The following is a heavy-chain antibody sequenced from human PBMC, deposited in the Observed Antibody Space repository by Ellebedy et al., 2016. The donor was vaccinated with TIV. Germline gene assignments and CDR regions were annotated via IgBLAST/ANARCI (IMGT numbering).Heavy chain of an antibody. CDR1: GGSFSSGTYY. CDR2: FYYSGIT. J-gene: IGHJ6*02. CDR3: ATDRVPAAHNWAYGMDV. Sequence: SETLSLTCTVSGGSFSSGTYYWGWIRQPPGKGLEWIGSFYYSGITYYNPSLTSRVTISVDTSKNQFTLKMASVTAADTAVYYCATDRVPAAHNWAYGMDVWGQGTTVTVSS. D-gene: IGHD6-13*01. V-gene: IGHV4-39*06.